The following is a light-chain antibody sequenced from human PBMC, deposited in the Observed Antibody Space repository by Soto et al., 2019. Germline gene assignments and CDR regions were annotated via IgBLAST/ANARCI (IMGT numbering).Light chain of an antibody. J-gene: IGKJ1*01. CDR2: AAS. CDR3: QQYNSYSST. V-gene: IGKV1-5*01. Sequence: DIQMIQSPSTLSASVGDRVTITCRASQSISSWLAWYQQKPGKAPKLLIYAASSLQSGVPSRFSGSGSGTEFTLTISSLQPDDVATYYCQQYNSYSSTFGQGTKVDIK. CDR1: QSISSW.